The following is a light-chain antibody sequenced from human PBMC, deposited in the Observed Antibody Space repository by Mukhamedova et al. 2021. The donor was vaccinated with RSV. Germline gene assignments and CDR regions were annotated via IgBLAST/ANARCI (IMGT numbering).Light chain of an antibody. V-gene: IGKV1-9*01. CDR2: AAS. Sequence: PGKAPKLLIYAASTLQSGVPSRFSGSGSGTEFTLTISSLQPEDFATYYCQQLNSYPLPWTFGKGTKGEIK. J-gene: IGKJ1*01. CDR3: QQLNSYPLPWT.